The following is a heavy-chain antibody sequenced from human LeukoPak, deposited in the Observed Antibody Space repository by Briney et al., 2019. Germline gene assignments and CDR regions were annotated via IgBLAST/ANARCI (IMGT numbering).Heavy chain of an antibody. J-gene: IGHJ4*02. CDR2: INGPGTST. CDR3: AKAGPLFFDF. Sequence: GGSLRLSCAASGFTFTSYGIHWVRQAPGKGLEWVSAINGPGTSTYHADSVKGRFTISRDNSKDTLYLQMNSLRAEDTALYYCAKAGPLFFDFWGQGTLVTVSS. V-gene: IGHV3-23*01. CDR1: GFTFTSYG.